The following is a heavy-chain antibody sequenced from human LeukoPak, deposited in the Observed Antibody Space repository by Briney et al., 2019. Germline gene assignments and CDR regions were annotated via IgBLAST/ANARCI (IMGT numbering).Heavy chain of an antibody. CDR3: AKESLRVVPSATFDY. CDR2: IRGSGGST. J-gene: IGHJ4*02. V-gene: IGHV3-23*01. Sequence: GGSLRLSCAASGFTFSRYGMSWVRQAPGKGLEWVSAIRGSGGSTYYADSVKGRFTISRDNSKNTLYLQMHSLRAEDTAVYYCAKESLRVVPSATFDYWGQGTLVTVSS. CDR1: GFTFSRYG. D-gene: IGHD2-2*01.